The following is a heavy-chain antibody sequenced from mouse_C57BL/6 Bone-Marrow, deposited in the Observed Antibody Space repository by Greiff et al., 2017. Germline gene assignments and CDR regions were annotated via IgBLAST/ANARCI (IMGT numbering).Heavy chain of an antibody. CDR2: IYPGSGSP. CDR3: ARSGYYVSSWYFDV. D-gene: IGHD1-1*01. Sequence: QVQLQQPGAELVKPGASVKMSCKASGYTFTSYWITWVKQRPGQGLEWIGDIYPGSGSPNYNEKFKSKATLTVDTSSSTAYLQLSILTSEDSAVYYCARSGYYVSSWYFDVWGTGTTVTVSS. CDR1: GYTFTSYW. V-gene: IGHV1-55*01. J-gene: IGHJ1*03.